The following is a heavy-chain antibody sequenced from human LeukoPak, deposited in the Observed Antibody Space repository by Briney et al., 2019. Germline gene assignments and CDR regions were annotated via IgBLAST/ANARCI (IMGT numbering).Heavy chain of an antibody. J-gene: IGHJ4*02. Sequence: SGGSLRLSCAASGFTFSSYAMSWVRQAPGKGLEWVSAISGSGGSTYYADSVKGRFTISRDNSKNTLYLQMNSLRAKDTAVYYCAKDSDYYGSGSYFDYWGQGTLVTVSS. CDR1: GFTFSSYA. D-gene: IGHD3-10*01. CDR2: ISGSGGST. V-gene: IGHV3-23*01. CDR3: AKDSDYYGSGSYFDY.